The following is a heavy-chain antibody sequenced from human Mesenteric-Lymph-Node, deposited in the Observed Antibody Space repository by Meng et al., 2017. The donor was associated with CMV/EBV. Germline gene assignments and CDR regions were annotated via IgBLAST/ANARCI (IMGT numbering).Heavy chain of an antibody. CDR1: GFSFDNYA. CDR2: ISGNGETT. V-gene: IGHV3-23*01. Sequence: GGSLRLSCAASGFSFDNYAMNWVRQAPGKGLEWVSVISGNGETTFYAESVKGRFIISRDNSKNTLYLQMDSLGAEDTAVYYCAKVGLLLEWLLPQFDYWGQGTLVTVSS. D-gene: IGHD3-3*01. CDR3: AKVGLLLEWLLPQFDY. J-gene: IGHJ4*02.